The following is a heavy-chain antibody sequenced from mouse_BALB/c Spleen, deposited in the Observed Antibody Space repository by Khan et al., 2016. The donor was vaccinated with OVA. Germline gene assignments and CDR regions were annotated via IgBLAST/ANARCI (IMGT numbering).Heavy chain of an antibody. CDR3: DRMARK. J-gene: IGHJ2*01. CDR1: GLNIKDTY. CDR2: LDPPNGNT. V-gene: IGHV14-3*02. Sequence: EVQLQQSGAELVKSGATVKLSCTASGLNIKDTYMHWLKQWPEQGLEWIGRLDPPNGNTAYDSKFQGKATITADTSAYTAYLTLNSMTSEGTDVYYCDRMARKWGQGTTLTVSS.